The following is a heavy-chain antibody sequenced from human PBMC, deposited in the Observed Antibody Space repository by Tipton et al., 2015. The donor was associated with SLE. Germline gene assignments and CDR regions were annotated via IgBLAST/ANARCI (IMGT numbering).Heavy chain of an antibody. J-gene: IGHJ3*01. D-gene: IGHD6-19*01. V-gene: IGHV3-48*03. CDR2: ISSGGGII. CDR3: ARDGTSGWDVFDF. Sequence: SLRLFCAASGFSFSSYEMNWVRQAPGKGLEWVSYISSGGGIIFYADSVKGRFTISRDNAQKSLYLQMNSLRAEDTAVYYCARDGTSGWDVFDFWGQGTMVTVSS. CDR1: GFSFSSYE.